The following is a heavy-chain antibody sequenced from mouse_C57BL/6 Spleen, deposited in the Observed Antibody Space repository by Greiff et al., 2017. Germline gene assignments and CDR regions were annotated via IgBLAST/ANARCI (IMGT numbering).Heavy chain of an antibody. CDR1: GYTFTSYW. J-gene: IGHJ4*01. CDR3: ARLPFYDGYYVDYAMDY. CDR2: INPSNGGT. V-gene: IGHV1-53*01. D-gene: IGHD2-3*01. Sequence: QVQLQQPGTELVKPGASVKLSCKASGYTFTSYWMHWVKQRPGQGLEWIGNINPSNGGTNYNEKFKSKATLTVDKYSSTAYMQLSSLTAEDSAVYYCARLPFYDGYYVDYAMDYWGQGTSVTVSS.